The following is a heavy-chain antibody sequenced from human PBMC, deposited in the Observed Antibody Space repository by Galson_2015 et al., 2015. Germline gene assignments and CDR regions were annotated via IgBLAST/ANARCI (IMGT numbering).Heavy chain of an antibody. CDR3: ARVRSSSWTNWFDP. V-gene: IGHV3-21*01. CDR1: GFTFSSYS. Sequence: SLRLSCAASGFTFSSYSMNWVRQAPGKGLEWVSSISSSGSYIFYADSVKGRFTISRDNAKNSLYLQMNSLRAEDTAVYYCARVRSSSWTNWFDPWGQGTLVTVSS. J-gene: IGHJ5*02. D-gene: IGHD6-13*01. CDR2: ISSSGSYI.